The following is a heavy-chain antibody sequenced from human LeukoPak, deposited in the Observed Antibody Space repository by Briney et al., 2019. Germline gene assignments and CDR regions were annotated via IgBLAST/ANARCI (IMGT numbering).Heavy chain of an antibody. V-gene: IGHV4-39*07. CDR2: IYYSGST. D-gene: IGHD3-16*02. CDR1: GGSISSGSYY. Sequence: SETLSLTCTVSGGSISSGSYYWSWIRQPAGKGLEWIGRIYYSGSTYYNPSLKSRVTISVDTSKNSFSLKLSSVTAADTAVYYCARDRYYDYVWGSYRPDAFDIWGQGTMVTVSS. CDR3: ARDRYYDYVWGSYRPDAFDI. J-gene: IGHJ3*02.